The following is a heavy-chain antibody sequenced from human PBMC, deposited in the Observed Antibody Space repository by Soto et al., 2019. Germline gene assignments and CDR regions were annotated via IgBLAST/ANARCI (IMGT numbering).Heavy chain of an antibody. J-gene: IGHJ4*02. Sequence: SGPTLVNPTQTLTLTCTFSGFSLSTSGVGVGWIRQPPGKALEWLALIYWDDDKRYSPSLKSRLTITKDTSKNQVVLTMTNMDPVDTATYYCAHSGTPNYDILTGYYRGHDHYFDYWGQGTLVTVSS. CDR2: IYWDDDK. V-gene: IGHV2-5*02. CDR1: GFSLSTSGVG. CDR3: AHSGTPNYDILTGYYRGHDHYFDY. D-gene: IGHD3-9*01.